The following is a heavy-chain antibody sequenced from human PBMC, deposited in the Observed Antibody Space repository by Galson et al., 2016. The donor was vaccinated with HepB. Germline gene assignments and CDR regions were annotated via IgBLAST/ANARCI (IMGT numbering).Heavy chain of an antibody. J-gene: IGHJ6*02. Sequence: SLRLSCAASEFTFSAYGMHWVRQAPGKGLEWVAVISFDGSNEYYADSVRGRFTISRDNSKSTLYLQMNRLRIEDTAVYTCARARSYGGFDLSPYYYYYGMNVWGQGTTVTVSS. V-gene: IGHV3-30*03. CDR1: EFTFSAYG. D-gene: IGHD5-12*01. CDR3: ARARSYGGFDLSPYYYYYGMNV. CDR2: ISFDGSNE.